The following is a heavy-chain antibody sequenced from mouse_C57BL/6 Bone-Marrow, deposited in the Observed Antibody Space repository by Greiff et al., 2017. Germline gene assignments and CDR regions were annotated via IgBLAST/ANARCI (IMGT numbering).Heavy chain of an antibody. CDR1: GYTFTSYG. V-gene: IGHV1-81*01. J-gene: IGHJ2*01. Sequence: VQLQHSGAELARPGASVKLSCKASGYTFTSYGISWVKQRTGQGLEWIGEIYPRSGNTYYNEKFKGKATLTADKSSSTAYMELRSLTSEDSAVYFCARLPYYYGSTYFDYWGQGTTLTVSS. CDR3: ARLPYYYGSTYFDY. CDR2: IYPRSGNT. D-gene: IGHD1-1*01.